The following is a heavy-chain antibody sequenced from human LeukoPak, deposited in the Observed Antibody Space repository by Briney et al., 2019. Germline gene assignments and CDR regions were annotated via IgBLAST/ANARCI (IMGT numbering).Heavy chain of an antibody. CDR1: GFNFDGYA. V-gene: IGHV3-20*01. Sequence: GGSLRLSCAASGFNFDGYAMSWVRQVPGKGLEWVSSINWNAVYTYYADSVKGRFTISRDTASNSLFLQMNGLRAEDSALYHCARGPTRSSSSWFYDYWDQGALVTVSS. J-gene: IGHJ4*02. CDR3: ARGPTRSSSSWFYDY. D-gene: IGHD3-22*01. CDR2: INWNAVYT.